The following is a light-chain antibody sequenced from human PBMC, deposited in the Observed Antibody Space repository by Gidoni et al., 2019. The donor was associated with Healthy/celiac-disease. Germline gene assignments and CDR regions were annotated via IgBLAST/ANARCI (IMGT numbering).Light chain of an antibody. CDR1: QGISSY. J-gene: IGKJ1*01. Sequence: AIRMTQSPSSFSASTGDRVTITCRASQGISSYLAWYQQKPGKAPKLLIYAASTLQSGVPSRFSGSGSGTDFTLTISCLQSEDFATYYCQQYYSYPFRTFGQXTKVEIK. V-gene: IGKV1-8*01. CDR2: AAS. CDR3: QQYYSYPFRT.